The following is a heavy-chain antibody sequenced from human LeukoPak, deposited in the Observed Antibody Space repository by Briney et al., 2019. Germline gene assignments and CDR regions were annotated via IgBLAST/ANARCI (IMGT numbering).Heavy chain of an antibody. CDR1: GFTFSSYS. Sequence: GGSLRLSCAASGFTFSSYSMNWVRQAPGKGLEWVSYISSSSSTIYYADSVKGRFTISRDNAKNSLYLQMNSLRAEDTAVYYCARDSTYNFWSGKRWFDPWGQGTLVTVSS. J-gene: IGHJ5*02. CDR3: ARDSTYNFWSGKRWFDP. V-gene: IGHV3-48*01. CDR2: ISSSSSTI. D-gene: IGHD3-3*01.